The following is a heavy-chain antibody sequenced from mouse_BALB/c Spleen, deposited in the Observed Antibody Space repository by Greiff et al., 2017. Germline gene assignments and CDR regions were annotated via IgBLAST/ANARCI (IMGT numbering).Heavy chain of an antibody. V-gene: IGHV1-47*01. CDR3: ARKGRHDGYYLAWFAY. CDR2: FHPYNDDT. D-gene: IGHD2-3*01. J-gene: IGHJ3*01. CDR1: GYTFTTYP. Sequence: QVQLKQSGAELVKPGASVKMSCKAFGYTFTTYPIEWMKQNHGKSLEWIGNFHPYNDDTKYNEKFKGKTQLTVEKTSSTVYLELSRLTSDDSAVYYCARKGRHDGYYLAWFAYWGQGTLVTVSA.